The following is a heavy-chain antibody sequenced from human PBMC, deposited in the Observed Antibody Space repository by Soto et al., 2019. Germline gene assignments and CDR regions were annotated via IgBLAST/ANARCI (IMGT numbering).Heavy chain of an antibody. CDR1: GYIFTSHW. V-gene: IGHV5-51*01. D-gene: IGHD3-10*01. CDR2: IYPGDSDT. Sequence: GESLKISCKGSGYIFTSHWIAWVRQMPGKGLEWMGIIYPGDSDTIYSPSFQGQVTFSVDKSISTVYLQWTTLKASDTAIYYCARRVPSGSGADYYGMDVWGQGTTVTVSS. CDR3: ARRVPSGSGADYYGMDV. J-gene: IGHJ6*02.